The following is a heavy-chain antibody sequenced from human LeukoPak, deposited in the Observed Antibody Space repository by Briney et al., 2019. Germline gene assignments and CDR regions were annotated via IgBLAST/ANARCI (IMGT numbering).Heavy chain of an antibody. CDR1: GYTFTSYY. CDR3: ARGGLGELSSP. V-gene: IGHV1-46*01. J-gene: IGHJ5*02. Sequence: ASVTLSCTASGYTFTSYYMHWVRHPPGPGLELMGIINPSGGSTSYAQKFQGRLTMTSDASTSTVYMELSSLRSEANAVYYYARGGLGELSSPWGQGTLVTVSS. CDR2: INPSGGST. D-gene: IGHD3-16*02.